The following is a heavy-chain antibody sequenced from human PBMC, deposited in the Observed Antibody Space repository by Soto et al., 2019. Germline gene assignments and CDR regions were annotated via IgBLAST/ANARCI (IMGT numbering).Heavy chain of an antibody. V-gene: IGHV1-2*04. J-gene: IGHJ6*02. CDR2: INPNSGGT. CDR3: ARATKHGTYYYYGMDV. Sequence: ASVKVSCKASGYTFTGYYMHWVRQAPGQGLEWMGWINPNSGGTNYAQKFQGWVTMTRDTSISTAYMELSRLRSDDTAVYYCARATKHGTYYYYGMDVWGQGTTVTVS. CDR1: GYTFTGYY.